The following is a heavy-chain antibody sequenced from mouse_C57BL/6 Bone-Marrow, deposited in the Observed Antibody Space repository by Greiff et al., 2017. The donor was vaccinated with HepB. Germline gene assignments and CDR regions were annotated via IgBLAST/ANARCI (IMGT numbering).Heavy chain of an antibody. V-gene: IGHV1-69*01. Sequence: QVQLQQPGAELVMPGASVKLSCKASGYTFTSYWMHWVKQRPGQGLEWIGEIDPSDSYTNYNQKFKGKSTLTVDKSSSTAYMQLSSLTSEDSAVYYGARHYGYDRGLAYWGQGTLVTVSA. J-gene: IGHJ3*01. CDR3: ARHYGYDRGLAY. CDR1: GYTFTSYW. D-gene: IGHD2-2*01. CDR2: IDPSDSYT.